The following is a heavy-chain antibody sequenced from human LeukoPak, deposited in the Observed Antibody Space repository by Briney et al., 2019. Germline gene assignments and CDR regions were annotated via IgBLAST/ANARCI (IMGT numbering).Heavy chain of an antibody. V-gene: IGHV3-74*01. CDR2: INSDGSST. CDR1: GFTFSSYW. Sequence: PGGSLRLSCAASGFTFSSYWMHWVRQAPGKGLVWVSRINSDGSSTSYADSVKGRFTISRDNAKNTLYLQMNSLRAEDTAVYYCARGQSSSWYGEGSDYYYYGMDVWGQGTTVTVSS. J-gene: IGHJ6*02. D-gene: IGHD6-13*01. CDR3: ARGQSSSWYGEGSDYYYYGMDV.